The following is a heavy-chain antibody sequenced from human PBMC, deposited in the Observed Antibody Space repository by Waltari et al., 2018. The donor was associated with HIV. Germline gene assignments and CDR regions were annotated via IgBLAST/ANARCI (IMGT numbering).Heavy chain of an antibody. CDR1: GGSISSSSYY. Sequence: QLQLQESGPGLVKPSETLSLTCTVSGGSISSSSYYWGWIRQPPGKGLEWIGSIYYSGSTYYNPSLKSRVTISVDTSKNQFSLKLSSVTAADTAVYYCARLGGQRDRYGMDVWGQGTTVTVSS. D-gene: IGHD6-25*01. CDR2: IYYSGST. V-gene: IGHV4-39*01. J-gene: IGHJ6*02. CDR3: ARLGGQRDRYGMDV.